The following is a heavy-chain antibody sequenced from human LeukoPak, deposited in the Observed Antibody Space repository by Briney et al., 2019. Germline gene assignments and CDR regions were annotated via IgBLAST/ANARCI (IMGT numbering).Heavy chain of an antibody. D-gene: IGHD6-19*01. CDR2: MNPNNGNT. J-gene: IGHJ1*01. V-gene: IGHV1-8*01. Sequence: ASVKVSCKASGYTFTSYDINWVRQATGQGLEWMGWMNPNNGNTDYAQKFQDRVTSTRNTSISTAYTELSSLRSEDTAVYYCTRGGPVAGTHKYFQHWGQGTLVTVSS. CDR3: TRGGPVAGTHKYFQH. CDR1: GYTFTSYD.